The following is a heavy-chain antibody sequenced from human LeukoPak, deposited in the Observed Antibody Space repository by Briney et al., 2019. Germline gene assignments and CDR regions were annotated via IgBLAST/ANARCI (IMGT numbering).Heavy chain of an antibody. CDR2: IYYGGST. CDR1: GGSISSGDYY. V-gene: IGHV4-30-4*01. J-gene: IGHJ4*02. CDR3: ARVDYYDSSGYYNYRVFDY. D-gene: IGHD3-22*01. Sequence: PSETLSLTCTVSGGSISSGDYYWSWIRQPPGRGLEWIGYIYYGGSTYYNPSLKSRVTISVDTSKNQFSLKLSSVTAADTAVYYCARVDYYDSSGYYNYRVFDYWGQGTLVTVSS.